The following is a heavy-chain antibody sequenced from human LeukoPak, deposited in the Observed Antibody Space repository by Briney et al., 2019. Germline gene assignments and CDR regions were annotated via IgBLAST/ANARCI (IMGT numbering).Heavy chain of an antibody. CDR3: ARAWGYQLTYFDY. Sequence: SQTLSLTCTVSGGSISSGGYYWSWIRQHPGKGLEWIGYIYYSGSTYYNPSLKSRVTTSVDTSKNQFSRKLSSVTAADTAVYYCARAWGYQLTYFDYWGQGTLVTVSS. J-gene: IGHJ4*02. D-gene: IGHD2-2*01. CDR2: IYYSGST. CDR1: GGSISSGGYY. V-gene: IGHV4-31*03.